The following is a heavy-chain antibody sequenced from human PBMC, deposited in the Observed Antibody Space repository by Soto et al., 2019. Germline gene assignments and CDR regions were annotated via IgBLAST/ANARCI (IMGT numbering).Heavy chain of an antibody. CDR3: AKDLSSTEFHGMDV. CDR2: ISWNSGSI. D-gene: IGHD2-2*01. V-gene: IGHV3-9*01. CDR1: GFTFDDYA. Sequence: GGSLRLSCAASGFTFDDYAMHWVRQAPGKGLEWVSGISWNSGSIGYADSVKGRFTISRDNAKNSLYLQMNSLRAEDTALYYCAKDLSSTEFHGMDVWGQGTTVTVSS. J-gene: IGHJ6*02.